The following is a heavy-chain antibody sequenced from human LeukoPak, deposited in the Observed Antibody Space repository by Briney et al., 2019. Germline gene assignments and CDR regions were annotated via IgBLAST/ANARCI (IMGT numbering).Heavy chain of an antibody. D-gene: IGHD1-7*01. CDR1: GFTFSSYS. CDR3: ARVLGGTLDQGGFDY. V-gene: IGHV3-21*01. Sequence: GSLRLSCAASGFTFSSYSVNWVRQAPGKGLEWVSSISSSSYIYYADSVKGRFTISRDNAKNSLYLQMNSLRAEDTAVYYCARVLGGTLDQGGFDYWGQGTLVTVSS. J-gene: IGHJ4*02. CDR2: ISSSSYI.